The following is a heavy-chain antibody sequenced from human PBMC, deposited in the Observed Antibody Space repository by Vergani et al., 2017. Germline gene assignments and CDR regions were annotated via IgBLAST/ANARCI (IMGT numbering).Heavy chain of an antibody. D-gene: IGHD1-1*01. Sequence: QVQLVQSGAEVKKPGASVKVSCKASGYTFSTYGISWVRQAPGQGLEWMGWISAYNGNTNYPEKFQGRLTMTTDTSTRTAYMELRSLRSDDTAVYYCARDLIENDTYGRNGYWVPGTLVTVSS. CDR3: ARDLIENDTYGRNGY. CDR1: GYTFSTYG. J-gene: IGHJ1*01. CDR2: ISAYNGNT. V-gene: IGHV1-18*01.